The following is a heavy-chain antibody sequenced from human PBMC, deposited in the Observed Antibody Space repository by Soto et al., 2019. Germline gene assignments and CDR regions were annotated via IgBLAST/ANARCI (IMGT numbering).Heavy chain of an antibody. CDR3: ARDDSSGYDQPPSAFDI. J-gene: IGHJ3*02. CDR2: IYYSGST. Sequence: QVQLQESGPGLVKPSQTLSLTCTVSGGSISSGDYYWSWIRQPPGKGLEWIGYIYYSGSTYYNPSLKSRVTISVDTSKNQFSLKLSSVTAADTAVYYCARDDSSGYDQPPSAFDIWGQGTMVTVSS. V-gene: IGHV4-30-4*01. D-gene: IGHD3-22*01. CDR1: GGSISSGDYY.